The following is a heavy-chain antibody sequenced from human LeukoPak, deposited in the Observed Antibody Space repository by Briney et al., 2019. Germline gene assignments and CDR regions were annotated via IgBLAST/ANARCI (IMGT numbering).Heavy chain of an antibody. CDR1: GFTFSSYA. CDR2: ISGSGGST. V-gene: IGHV3-23*01. D-gene: IGHD3-16*02. CDR3: AKGEGGSYLSPGRY. Sequence: PGGSLTLSCAASGFTFSSYAMSWVRQAPGKGLEWVSTISGSGGSTYYADSVKGRFTISRDNSKNTLYLQMNSLRAEDTAVYYCAKGEGGSYLSPGRYWGQGTLVTVSS. J-gene: IGHJ4*02.